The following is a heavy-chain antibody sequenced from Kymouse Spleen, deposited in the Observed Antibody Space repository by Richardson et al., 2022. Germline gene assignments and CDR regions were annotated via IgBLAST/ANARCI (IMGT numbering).Heavy chain of an antibody. CDR1: GFTFSSYG. CDR3: AREGYYYGSGSYYNWFDP. Sequence: QVQLVESGGGVVQPGRSLRLSCAASGFTFSSYGMHWVRQAPGKGLEWVAVIWYDGSNKYYADSVKGRFTISRDNSKNTLYLQMNSLRAEDTAVYYCAREGYYYGSGSYYNWFDPWGQGTLVTVSS. CDR2: IWYDGSNK. J-gene: IGHJ5*02. D-gene: IGHD3-10*01. V-gene: IGHV3-33*01.